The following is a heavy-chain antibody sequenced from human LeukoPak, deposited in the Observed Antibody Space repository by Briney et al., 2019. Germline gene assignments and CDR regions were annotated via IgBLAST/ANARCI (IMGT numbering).Heavy chain of an antibody. Sequence: PSETLSLTCAAYGGSFSGYYWSWIRQPPGKGLEWIGEINHSGSTNYNPSLKSRVTISVDTSKNQFSLKLSSVTAADTAVYYCARDNGYDSSGYYTNWFDPWGQGTLVTVSS. D-gene: IGHD3-22*01. J-gene: IGHJ5*02. V-gene: IGHV4-34*01. CDR1: GGSFSGYY. CDR3: ARDNGYDSSGYYTNWFDP. CDR2: INHSGST.